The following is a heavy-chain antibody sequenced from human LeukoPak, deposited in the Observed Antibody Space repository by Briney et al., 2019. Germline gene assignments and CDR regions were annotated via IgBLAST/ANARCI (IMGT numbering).Heavy chain of an antibody. CDR3: ARYSSSWGYFDY. V-gene: IGHV4-38-2*02. CDR2: IYHSGST. Sequence: PSETLSLTCTVSGYSISSGYYWGWIRQPPGKGLEWIGSIYHSGSTYYNPSLKSRVTISVDTSKNQFSLKLSSVTAADTAVYYCARYSSSWGYFDYWGQGTLVTVSS. J-gene: IGHJ4*02. CDR1: GYSISSGYY. D-gene: IGHD6-13*01.